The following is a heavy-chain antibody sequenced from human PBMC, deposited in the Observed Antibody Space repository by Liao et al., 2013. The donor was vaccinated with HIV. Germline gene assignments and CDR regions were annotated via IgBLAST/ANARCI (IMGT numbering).Heavy chain of an antibody. D-gene: IGHD2-2*02. V-gene: IGHV4-34*01. CDR2: INHSGST. CDR3: ARSPIRYCTSTSCYTPYSSSGIDY. Sequence: QVQLQQWGRRTVEAFGDPVPHLRCLWWGPSVVTTGAGSASPQGRGWSGLGEINHSGSTNYNPSLKSRVTISVDTSKNQFSLKLSSVTAADTAVYYCARSPIRYCTSTSCYTPYSSSGIDYWGQGTLVTVSS. J-gene: IGHJ4*02. CDR1: WGPSVVTT.